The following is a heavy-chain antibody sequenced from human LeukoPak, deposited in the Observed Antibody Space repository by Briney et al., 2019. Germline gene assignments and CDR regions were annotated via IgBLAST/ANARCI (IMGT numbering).Heavy chain of an antibody. D-gene: IGHD2-2*01. CDR3: ARVQHTRYYYYYYMDV. CDR2: IYHSGST. Sequence: SETLSLTCAVSGYSISSGYYWGRIRQPPGKGLEWIGSIYHSGSTYYNPSLKSRVTISVDTSKNQFSLKLSSVTAADTAVYYCARVQHTRYYYYYYMDVWGKGTTVTVSS. V-gene: IGHV4-38-2*01. CDR1: GYSISSGYY. J-gene: IGHJ6*03.